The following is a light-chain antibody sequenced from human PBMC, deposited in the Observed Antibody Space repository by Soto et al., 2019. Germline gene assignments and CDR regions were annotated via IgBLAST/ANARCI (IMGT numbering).Light chain of an antibody. CDR2: EGS. Sequence: QSALTQPASVSGSPGQSITISCTGTSSDVVSYNLVSWYQQHPGKAPKLMIYEGSKRPSGVSNRFSGSKSGNTASLTISGLQAEDEADYYCCSYAGSSTLVFGGGTKLTVL. CDR3: CSYAGSSTLV. V-gene: IGLV2-23*01. CDR1: SSDVVSYNL. J-gene: IGLJ2*01.